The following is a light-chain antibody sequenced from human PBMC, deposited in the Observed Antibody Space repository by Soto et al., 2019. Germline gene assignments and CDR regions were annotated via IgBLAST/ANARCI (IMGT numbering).Light chain of an antibody. CDR1: QTISSW. Sequence: DIQMTQSPSTLSGSVGDRVTITCRASQTISSWLAWYQQKPVKAPKLLIYKASTLKSGVPSRFSGSGSGTEFTLTISSLQPDDFAPYYCQHYNSYSEAFGQGTKVELK. J-gene: IGKJ1*01. CDR2: KAS. V-gene: IGKV1-5*03. CDR3: QHYNSYSEA.